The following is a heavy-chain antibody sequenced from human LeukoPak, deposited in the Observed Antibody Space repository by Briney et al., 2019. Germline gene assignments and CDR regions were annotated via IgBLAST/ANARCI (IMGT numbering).Heavy chain of an antibody. V-gene: IGHV3-21*01. Sequence: GGSLRLSCAASGFTFSSYSMNWVRQAPGKGLEWVSSISSSSSYIYYADSVKGRFTISRDNAKNSLYLKMNSLRAEDTAVYYCARGAPVFGVAGGYFDYWGQGTLVTVST. D-gene: IGHD3-3*01. CDR2: ISSSSSYI. J-gene: IGHJ4*02. CDR1: GFTFSSYS. CDR3: ARGAPVFGVAGGYFDY.